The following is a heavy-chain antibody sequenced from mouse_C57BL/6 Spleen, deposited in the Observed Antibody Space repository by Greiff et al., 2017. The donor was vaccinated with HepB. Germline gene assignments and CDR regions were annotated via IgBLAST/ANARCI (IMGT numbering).Heavy chain of an antibody. Sequence: EVQVVESGPELVKPGASVKMSCKASGYTFTDYNMHWVKQSHGKSLEWIGYINPNNGGTSYNQKFKGKATLTVNKSSSTAYMELRSLTSEDSAVYYCARAANYAMDYWGQGTSVTVSS. J-gene: IGHJ4*01. CDR3: ARAANYAMDY. V-gene: IGHV1-22*01. CDR2: INPNNGGT. CDR1: GYTFTDYN.